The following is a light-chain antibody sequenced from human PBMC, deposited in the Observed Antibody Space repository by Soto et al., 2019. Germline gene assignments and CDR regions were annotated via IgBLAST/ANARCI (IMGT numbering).Light chain of an antibody. CDR2: GNN. V-gene: IGLV1-51*01. J-gene: IGLJ2*01. CDR1: SSNIGVNY. Sequence: QSVLTQPPSVSAAPGQTVTISCSGGSSNIGVNYVSWYQQLPGTAPKLLIYGNNKRPSGIPDRFSGSKSGTSATLGITGLQTGDEADYYCGTWDSSLSAVVFGGGTKLTVL. CDR3: GTWDSSLSAVV.